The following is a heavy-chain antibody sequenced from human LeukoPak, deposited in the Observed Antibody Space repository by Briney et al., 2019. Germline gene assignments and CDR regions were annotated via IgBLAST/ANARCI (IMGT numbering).Heavy chain of an antibody. CDR3: ARNYYDSSGLLY. D-gene: IGHD3-22*01. CDR1: GGSISSYY. Sequence: SETLSLTCTVSGGSISSYYWSWIRQPPGKGLEWIGYIYYSGSTYYNPSLKSRVTISVDTSKNQFSLKLSSVTAADTAVYYCARNYYDSSGLLYWGQGTLVTVSS. V-gene: IGHV4-30-4*01. CDR2: IYYSGST. J-gene: IGHJ4*02.